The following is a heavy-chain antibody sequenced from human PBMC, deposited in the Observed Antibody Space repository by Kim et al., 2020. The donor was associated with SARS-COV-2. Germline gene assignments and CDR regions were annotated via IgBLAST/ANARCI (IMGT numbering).Heavy chain of an antibody. CDR1: GFTFSTYW. CDR2: INSDGSIT. D-gene: IGHD2-2*01. CDR3: TRDPEYCSGTSCYGMDV. J-gene: IGHJ6*02. Sequence: GGSLRLSCTASGFTFSTYWMHWVRQTPGKGLVWVSRINSDGSITDYGDSVKGRFTISTDNAKNTLYLQMNSLRVEDTAVYYCTRDPEYCSGTSCYGMDVWGQGTTVTVSS. V-gene: IGHV3-74*01.